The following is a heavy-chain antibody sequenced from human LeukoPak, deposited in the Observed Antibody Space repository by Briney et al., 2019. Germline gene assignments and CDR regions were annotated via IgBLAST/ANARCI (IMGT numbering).Heavy chain of an antibody. CDR1: GYSFTNYW. CDR2: IDPRDSYT. D-gene: IGHD4-17*01. Sequence: GDSLKISCKGSGYSFTNYWISWVRPMPGKGLEWMGRIDPRDSYTKYSPSFEGHVTISVDKSISSAFLQWNSLKASDSAMYYCATGASKVTTDFANYWGQGTQVAVSS. J-gene: IGHJ4*02. CDR3: ATGASKVTTDFANY. V-gene: IGHV5-10-1*01.